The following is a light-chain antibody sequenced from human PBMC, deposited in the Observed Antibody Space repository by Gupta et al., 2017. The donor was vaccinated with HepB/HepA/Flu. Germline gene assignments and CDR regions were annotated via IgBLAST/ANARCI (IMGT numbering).Light chain of an antibody. V-gene: IGKV3D-20*01. CDR2: DAS. CDR1: QRIGSNY. Sequence: EIVLTQSPSTMSLSLWEKATLSCGASQRIGSNYLDWYQQKPGPAPRLLIYDASSRATGIPDRFSGSGSGTDFTLTISRLEPEDFALYYCQQYGNSPLTCGGGTKVEIK. J-gene: IGKJ4*01. CDR3: QQYGNSPLT.